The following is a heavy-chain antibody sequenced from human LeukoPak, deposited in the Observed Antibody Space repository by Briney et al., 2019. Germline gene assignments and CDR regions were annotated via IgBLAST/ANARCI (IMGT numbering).Heavy chain of an antibody. J-gene: IGHJ5*02. CDR2: ISGSGGST. CDR1: GFTFSSYA. V-gene: IGHV3-23*01. D-gene: IGHD2-21*02. CDR3: AKDSVTAIYLGWFDP. Sequence: GGSLRLSCAASGFTFSSYAMSWVRQAPGKGLEWVSAISGSGGSTYYADSVKGRFTISRDNSKNTLYLQMNSLRAENTAVYYCAKDSVTAIYLGWFDPWGQGTLVTLSS.